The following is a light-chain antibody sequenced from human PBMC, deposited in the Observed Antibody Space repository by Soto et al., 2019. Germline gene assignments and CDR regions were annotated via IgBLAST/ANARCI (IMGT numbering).Light chain of an antibody. CDR1: QTINSW. CDR2: KAS. Sequence: DIQMTQSPSTLSASVGDRVTITCRASQTINSWLAWYQQKPGKAPKLLIYKASSLESGVPSRFSGSGSGTEFTLTISSLQSDDFATYYCQQYHSYSRTFGQGTKVEIK. V-gene: IGKV1-5*03. CDR3: QQYHSYSRT. J-gene: IGKJ1*01.